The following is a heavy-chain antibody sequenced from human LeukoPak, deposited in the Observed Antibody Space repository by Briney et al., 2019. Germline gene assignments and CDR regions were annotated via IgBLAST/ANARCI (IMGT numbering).Heavy chain of an antibody. CDR1: GFTFSSYG. V-gene: IGHV3-30*03. CDR2: ISYDGSNK. D-gene: IGHD3-22*01. CDR3: ASGRRGDYYDSSGYYDY. J-gene: IGHJ4*02. Sequence: GRSLRLSCAASGFTFSSYGTHWVRQAPGKGLEWVAVISYDGSNKYYADSVKGRFTISRDNSKNTLYLQMNSLRAEDTAVYYCASGRRGDYYDSSGYYDYWGQGTLVTVSS.